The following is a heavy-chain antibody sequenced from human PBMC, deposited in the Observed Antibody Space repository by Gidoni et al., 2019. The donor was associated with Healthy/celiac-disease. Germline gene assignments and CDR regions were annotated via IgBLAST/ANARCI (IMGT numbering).Heavy chain of an antibody. D-gene: IGHD6-13*01. J-gene: IGHJ4*02. V-gene: IGHV4-59*01. CDR3: ARTGIAAALDY. CDR1: GGSISSYY. CDR2: IYYSGST. Sequence: VQLQESGPGLVKPSETLSLTFTVSGGSISSYYWSWIRQPPGKGLEWIGYIYYSGSTNYNPSLKSRVTISVDTSKNQFSLKLSSVTAADAAVYYCARTGIAAALDYWGQGTLVTVSS.